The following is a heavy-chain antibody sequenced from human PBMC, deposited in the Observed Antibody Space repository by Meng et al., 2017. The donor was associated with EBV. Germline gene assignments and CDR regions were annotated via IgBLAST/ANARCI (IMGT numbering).Heavy chain of an antibody. D-gene: IGHD3-3*01. Sequence: EVQLVESGGGLVQPGXSLRLSCAASGFTFSSYAMRWVRQAPGKGLEWVAAISGSGGSTYYADSVKGRFTISRDNSKNTLYLQMNSLRAEDTAVYYCAKPYDFWSGYYSDYWGQGTLVTVSS. CDR1: GFTFSSYA. V-gene: IGHV3-23*04. J-gene: IGHJ4*02. CDR3: AKPYDFWSGYYSDY. CDR2: ISGSGGST.